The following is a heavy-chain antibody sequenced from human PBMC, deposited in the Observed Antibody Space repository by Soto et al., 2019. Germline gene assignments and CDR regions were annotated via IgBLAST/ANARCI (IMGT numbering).Heavy chain of an antibody. V-gene: IGHV4-59*01. CDR1: GGSISSYY. CDR3: ARNRVYAIRIAAAYYFDY. Sequence: SETLSLTCTVSGGSISSYYWSWIRQPPGKGLEWIGYIYYSGSTNYNPSLKSRVTIPVDTSKNQFSLKLSSVTAADTAVYYCARNRVYAIRIAAAYYFDYWGQGTLVTVSS. CDR2: IYYSGST. J-gene: IGHJ4*02. D-gene: IGHD2-8*01.